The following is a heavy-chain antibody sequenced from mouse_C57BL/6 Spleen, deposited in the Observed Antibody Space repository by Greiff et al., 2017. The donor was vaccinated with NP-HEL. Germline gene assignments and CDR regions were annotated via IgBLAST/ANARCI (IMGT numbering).Heavy chain of an antibody. Sequence: QVQLQQSGAELVMPGASVKLSCKASGYTFTSYWMHWVKQRPGQGLEWIGEIDPSDSYTNYNQKFKGKSTLTVDKSSSTAYMQLSSLTSEDSAVYYCARFYGYYFDYWGQGTTLTVSS. CDR2: IDPSDSYT. D-gene: IGHD1-1*02. CDR1: GYTFTSYW. V-gene: IGHV1-69*01. CDR3: ARFYGYYFDY. J-gene: IGHJ2*01.